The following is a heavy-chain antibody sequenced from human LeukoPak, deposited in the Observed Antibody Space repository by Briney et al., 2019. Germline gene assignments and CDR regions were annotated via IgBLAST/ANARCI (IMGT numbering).Heavy chain of an antibody. Sequence: SQTLSLTWTVSGGSISSGSYYWSWIRQPAGQGLEWIGRIYTSGSTNYNPSLKSRVTISVDTSKNQFSLKLSSVTAADTAVYYCARDAGYSSGWLHWYFDLWGRGTLVTVSS. D-gene: IGHD6-19*01. V-gene: IGHV4-61*02. J-gene: IGHJ2*01. CDR2: IYTSGST. CDR3: ARDAGYSSGWLHWYFDL. CDR1: GGSISSGSYY.